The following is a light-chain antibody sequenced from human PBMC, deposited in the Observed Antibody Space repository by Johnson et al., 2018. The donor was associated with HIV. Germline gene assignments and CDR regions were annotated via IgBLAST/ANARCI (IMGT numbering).Light chain of an antibody. CDR1: SSNVGSNT. V-gene: IGLV1-44*01. Sequence: QSVLTQAPSASGTPGQRVTISCSGSSSNVGSNTVNWYQQLPGTAPKLLIYRNNQRPSGVPDRFSGSKSGTSASLAISGLQAEDEADYYCAAWDDSLNVFYVCGTGTKVTV. CDR2: RNN. CDR3: AAWDDSLNVFYV. J-gene: IGLJ1*01.